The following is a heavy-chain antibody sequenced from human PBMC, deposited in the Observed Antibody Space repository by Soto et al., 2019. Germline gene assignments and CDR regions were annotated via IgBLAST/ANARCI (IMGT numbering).Heavy chain of an antibody. V-gene: IGHV5-51*01. CDR3: DCLGYYYDSSGYSSDFDI. CDR1: GYSFTSYW. CDR2: IYPGDSDN. Sequence: GESLKISCKGSGYSFTSYWIGWVRQMPGKGLGWMGIIYPGDSDNRYSPSFQGQVTISADKSISTAYLQWSSLKASDTAMYYCDCLGYYYDSSGYSSDFDICGHGTMV. D-gene: IGHD3-22*01. J-gene: IGHJ3*02.